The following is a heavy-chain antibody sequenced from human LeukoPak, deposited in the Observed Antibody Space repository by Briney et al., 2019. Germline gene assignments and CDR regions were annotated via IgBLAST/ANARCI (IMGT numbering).Heavy chain of an antibody. J-gene: IGHJ6*02. V-gene: IGHV3-23*01. Sequence: GGSLRLSCAASGFTFSSYAMSWVRQAPGKGLEWVSAISGSGGSTYYADSVKGRFTISRDNSKNTLYLQMNSLRAEDTAVYYCAKDRPESLLWFGELFSAQQTDGMDVWGQGTTVTVSS. CDR1: GFTFSSYA. CDR3: AKDRPESLLWFGELFSAQQTDGMDV. CDR2: ISGSGGST. D-gene: IGHD3-10*01.